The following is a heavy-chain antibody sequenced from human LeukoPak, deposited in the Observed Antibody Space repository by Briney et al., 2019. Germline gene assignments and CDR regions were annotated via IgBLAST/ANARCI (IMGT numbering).Heavy chain of an antibody. V-gene: IGHV3-21*01. CDR2: ISSSSSYI. J-gene: IGHJ6*02. Sequence: GGSLRLSCAASGFTFSSYSMNWVRQAPGKGLEWVSSISSSSSYIYYADSVKGRFTISRDNAKNSLYLQMNSLRAEDTAVYYCATLGGPGSYYYYYYGMDVWGQGTTVTVSS. CDR1: GFTFSSYS. D-gene: IGHD3-10*01. CDR3: ATLGGPGSYYYYYYGMDV.